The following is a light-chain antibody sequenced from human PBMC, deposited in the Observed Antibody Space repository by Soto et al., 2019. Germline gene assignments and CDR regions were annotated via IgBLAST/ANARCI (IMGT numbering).Light chain of an antibody. J-gene: IGKJ1*01. CDR1: QSVSSY. CDR2: GAS. Sequence: DIVMTQYPATLSLSPGERATLSCRASQSVSSYLAWYQQKPGQAPRLLIYGASTRATGIPARFSGSGSGTEFTLTINSLQSEDFAVYYCQQYNNWWTFGQGTKVDIK. CDR3: QQYNNWWT. V-gene: IGKV3-15*01.